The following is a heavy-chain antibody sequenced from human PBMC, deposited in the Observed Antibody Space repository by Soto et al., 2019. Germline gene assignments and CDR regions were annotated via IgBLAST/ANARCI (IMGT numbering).Heavy chain of an antibody. J-gene: IGHJ6*02. CDR2: ISGYNGNT. CDR1: GYTFSGYS. D-gene: IGHD2-21*01. Sequence: QVVLEQSGGEVKKPGASVKVSCKASGYTFSGYSITWVRQAPGQGLEWMGRISGYNGNTNYARTPRGRLPLTHDPSTSTAYMELRSLTSDDTAVYYCARDVFCGGAPACPDMDVWGQGTTVTVSS. CDR3: ARDVFCGGAPACPDMDV. V-gene: IGHV1-18*04.